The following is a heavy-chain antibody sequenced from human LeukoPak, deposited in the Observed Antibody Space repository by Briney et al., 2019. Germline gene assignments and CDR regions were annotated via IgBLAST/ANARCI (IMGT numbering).Heavy chain of an antibody. CDR1: GFTFNIYE. V-gene: IGHV3-48*03. CDR2: ISSSGNTI. J-gene: IGHJ4*02. CDR3: ARGPGTGYYQNYYFDF. D-gene: IGHD3-22*01. Sequence: PGGSLRLSCAASGFTFNIYEMNWVRQAPGKGPEWVSYISSSGNTIYYADSVKGRFTISRDNAKNSLHPQMNSLRAEDTALYYCARGPGTGYYQNYYFDFWGQGTLVTVSS.